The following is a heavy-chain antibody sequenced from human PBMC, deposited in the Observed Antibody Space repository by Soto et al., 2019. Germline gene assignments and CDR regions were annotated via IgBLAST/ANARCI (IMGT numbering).Heavy chain of an antibody. CDR2: ISGSGGST. CDR3: AKDLGDYGPYGMDV. Sequence: EVQLLESGGGLVQPGGSLRLSCAASGFTFSSYAMNWVRQAPGKGLEWVSGISGSGGSTYYADSVQGRFTISRDNSKNTLYLQMITLRAEDTAVYHCAKDLGDYGPYGMDVWGQGTTVTVSS. CDR1: GFTFSSYA. J-gene: IGHJ6*02. V-gene: IGHV3-23*01. D-gene: IGHD4-17*01.